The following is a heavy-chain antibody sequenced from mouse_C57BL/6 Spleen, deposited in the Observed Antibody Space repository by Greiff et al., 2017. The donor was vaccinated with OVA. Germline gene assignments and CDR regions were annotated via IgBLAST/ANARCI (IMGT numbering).Heavy chain of an antibody. V-gene: IGHV1-53*01. CDR3: ARGVYGNYDAMDY. CDR1: GYTFTSYW. CDR2: INPSNGGT. Sequence: QVQLQQPGTELVKPGASVKLSCKASGYTFTSYWMHWVKQRPGQGLEWIGNINPSNGGTNYNEKFKSKATLTVDKSSSTAYMQLSSLTSADSAVYYCARGVYGNYDAMDYWGQGTSVTVSS. D-gene: IGHD2-10*02. J-gene: IGHJ4*01.